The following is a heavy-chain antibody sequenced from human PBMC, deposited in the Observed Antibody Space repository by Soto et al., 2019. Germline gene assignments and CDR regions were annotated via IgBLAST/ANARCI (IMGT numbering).Heavy chain of an antibody. CDR1: GYTFTSYG. V-gene: IGHV1-18*01. J-gene: IGHJ4*02. CDR3: ADNWLGVHY. CDR2: INPYNGNT. Sequence: QVQLVQSGAEVKKPGASVKVSCKASGYTFTSYGISWVRQAPGQGLEWMGWINPYNGNTNYAQKLQGRVTMTTDTSTNPAHIEPRGLRFGATAVFYCADNWLGVHYLGQGTLVTVSS. D-gene: IGHD3-10*01.